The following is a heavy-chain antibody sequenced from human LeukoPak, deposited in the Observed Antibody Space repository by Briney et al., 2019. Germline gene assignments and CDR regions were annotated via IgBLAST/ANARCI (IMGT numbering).Heavy chain of an antibody. V-gene: IGHV4-59*01. J-gene: IGHJ5*02. CDR1: GVSISSYY. CDR2: LYYGGSA. D-gene: IGHD3-22*01. Sequence: SETLSLTCTVSGVSISSYYWSWIRQPPGKGLEWIGYLYYGGSADYNPSLKSRVTMSVDTSKNQFSLKLSSVTAADTAMYYCARGFTMIVTWGQGTLVTVSS. CDR3: ARGFTMIVT.